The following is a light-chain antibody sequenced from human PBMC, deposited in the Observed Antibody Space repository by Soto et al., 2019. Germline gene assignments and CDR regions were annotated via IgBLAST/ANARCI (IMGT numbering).Light chain of an antibody. V-gene: IGKV3-11*01. CDR3: QQRSSWPT. CDR2: DTS. Sequence: EIVLTQSPATLSLSPGERATLSCRASQSVNSYLAWYQQKCGQAPRILIYDTSNRATGIPDRFSGSGSGTDFTLTISSLEPEGYAVYYFQQRSSWPTFGQGNRLEIK. J-gene: IGKJ2*01. CDR1: QSVNSY.